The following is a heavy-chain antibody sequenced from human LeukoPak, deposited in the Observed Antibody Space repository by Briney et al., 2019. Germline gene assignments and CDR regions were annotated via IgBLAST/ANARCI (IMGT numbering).Heavy chain of an antibody. Sequence: SETLSLTCTVSGGSISSSSYYWGWIRQPPGKGLEWIGSIYYSGSTHYNPSLKSRVTISVDTSKNQFSLKLSSVTAADTAVYYCARLVMLLSYGENFDYWGQGTLVTVSS. J-gene: IGHJ4*02. CDR1: GGSISSSSYY. D-gene: IGHD5-18*01. CDR2: IYYSGST. V-gene: IGHV4-39*01. CDR3: ARLVMLLSYGENFDY.